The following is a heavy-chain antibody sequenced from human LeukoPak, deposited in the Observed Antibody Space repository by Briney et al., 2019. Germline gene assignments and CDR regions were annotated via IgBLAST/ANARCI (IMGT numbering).Heavy chain of an antibody. CDR3: VRGTDCSATTCYPLSAFDY. J-gene: IGHJ4*02. D-gene: IGHD2-8*02. Sequence: GESLRLSCVASGFIFSEFGMNWVRQAPGKGLEWVAFISSRGTSTFYADSVKGRFTISRDTAKKSLDLQMTSLRADDTAAYYCVRGTDCSATTCYPLSAFDYWGQGTLVTVSS. CDR2: ISSRGTST. CDR1: GFIFSEFG. V-gene: IGHV3-21*04.